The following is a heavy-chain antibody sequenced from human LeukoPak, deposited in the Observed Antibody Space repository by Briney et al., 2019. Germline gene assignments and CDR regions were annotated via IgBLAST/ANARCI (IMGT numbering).Heavy chain of an antibody. D-gene: IGHD3-22*01. CDR1: GFTVSSNY. CDR3: ARDFEERGYYLADFDY. V-gene: IGHV3-66*01. Sequence: GGSLRLSCAASGFTVSSNYVSWVRQAPGKGLEWVSVIYSGGSTYYADSVKGRFTISRDNSKNTLYLQMNSLRAEDTAVYYCARDFEERGYYLADFDYWGQGTLVTVSS. J-gene: IGHJ4*02. CDR2: IYSGGST.